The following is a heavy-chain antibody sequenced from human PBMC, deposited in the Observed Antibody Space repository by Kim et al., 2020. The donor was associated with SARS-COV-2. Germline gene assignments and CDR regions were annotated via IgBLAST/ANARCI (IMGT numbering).Heavy chain of an antibody. V-gene: IGHV3-30*02. J-gene: IGHJ5*02. Sequence: DSVKGRFTISRDNSKNTLYLQMNSLRAEDTAVYYCAKDSGKYSDYGNWFDPWGQGTLVTVSS. CDR3: AKDSGKYSDYGNWFDP. D-gene: IGHD5-12*01.